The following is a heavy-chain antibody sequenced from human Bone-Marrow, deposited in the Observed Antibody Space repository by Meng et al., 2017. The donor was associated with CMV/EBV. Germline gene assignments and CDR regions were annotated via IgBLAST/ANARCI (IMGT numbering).Heavy chain of an antibody. D-gene: IGHD3-3*01. Sequence: LPCTVSGGPISSGGYYWSLIRQHPGKGLEWIGYIYYSGSTYYNPSLKSRVTISVDTSKNQFSLKLSSVTAADTAVYYCATLPGGYDFWGQGTLVTVSS. J-gene: IGHJ4*02. CDR2: IYYSGST. V-gene: IGHV4-31*03. CDR3: ATLPGGYDF. CDR1: GGPISSGGYY.